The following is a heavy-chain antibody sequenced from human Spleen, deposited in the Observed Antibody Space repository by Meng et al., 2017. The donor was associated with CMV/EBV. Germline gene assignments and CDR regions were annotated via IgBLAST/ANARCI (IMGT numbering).Heavy chain of an antibody. J-gene: IGHJ6*02. Sequence: SVKVSCKASGYTFTSYGISWVRQAPGQGPEWMGGFIPIFETANYAQKFQDRVTITTDESTTKVYMELNSLRYDDTAVYYCTRGAFGVSSSSWTYYGMDVWGQGTSVTVSS. CDR1: GYTFTSYG. D-gene: IGHD6-6*01. CDR3: TRGAFGVSSSSWTYYGMDV. V-gene: IGHV1-69*05. CDR2: FIPIFETA.